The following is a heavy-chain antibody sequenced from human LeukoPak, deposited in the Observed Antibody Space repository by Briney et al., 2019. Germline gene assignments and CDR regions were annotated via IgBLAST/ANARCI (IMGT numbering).Heavy chain of an antibody. Sequence: GGSLRLSCAASGFTFSSYGMHWVRQAPGKGLEWVAVIWYDGSNKYYADSVKGRFTISSDNSKNTLYLQMNSLRAEDTAVYYCARDYLVGAVDYWGQGTLVTVSS. CDR3: ARDYLVGAVDY. CDR2: IWYDGSNK. D-gene: IGHD1-26*01. CDR1: GFTFSSYG. V-gene: IGHV3-33*01. J-gene: IGHJ4*02.